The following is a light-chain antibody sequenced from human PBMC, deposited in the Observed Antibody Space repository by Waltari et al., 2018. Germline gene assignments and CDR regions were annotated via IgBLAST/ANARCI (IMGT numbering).Light chain of an antibody. CDR2: GAS. Sequence: RASQNIDTFLSWYQQKPGKAPKLLIYGASNLPRGVPSRFSGSGSGAVFTLTITSLQPEDFATYYCQQSYSISVTFGGGTRVEI. CDR1: QNIDTF. CDR3: QQSYSISVT. V-gene: IGKV1-39*01. J-gene: IGKJ4*01.